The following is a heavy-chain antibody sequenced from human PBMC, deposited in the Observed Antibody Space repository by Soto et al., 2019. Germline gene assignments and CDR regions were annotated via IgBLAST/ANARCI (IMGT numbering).Heavy chain of an antibody. CDR1: GFTFSDYY. CDR2: ISSSGSTI. D-gene: IGHD2-15*01. CDR3: ARDLRGYCSGGSCYSRTDAFDI. J-gene: IGHJ3*02. V-gene: IGHV3-11*01. Sequence: GGSLRLSCAASGFTFSDYYMSWIRQAPGKGLEWVSYISSSGSTIYYADSVKGRFTISRDNAKNSLYRQMNSLRAEDTAVYYCARDLRGYCSGGSCYSRTDAFDIWGQGTMVTVSS.